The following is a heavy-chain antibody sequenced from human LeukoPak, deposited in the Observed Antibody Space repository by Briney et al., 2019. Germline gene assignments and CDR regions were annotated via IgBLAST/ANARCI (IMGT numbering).Heavy chain of an antibody. J-gene: IGHJ4*02. CDR1: GFTFSSHG. CDR2: TSYDGSGN. V-gene: IGHV3-30*18. Sequence: PGGSLRLSCSASGFTFSSHGMNWVRQDPDRGLEWVAVTSYDGSGNYYADSVKGRFTISRDNSQNTLSLQMNSLRPEDTGVYYCVKEADSGAYRTSDYWGQGTLVTVSS. CDR3: VKEADSGAYRTSDY. D-gene: IGHD6-19*01.